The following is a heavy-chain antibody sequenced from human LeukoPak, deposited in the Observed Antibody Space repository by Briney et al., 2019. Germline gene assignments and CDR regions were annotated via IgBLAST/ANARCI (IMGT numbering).Heavy chain of an antibody. CDR3: ARFTIDDTSGHFDY. V-gene: IGHV4-59*08. D-gene: IGHD3-22*01. CDR2: IHRGTT. J-gene: IGHJ4*02. Sequence: PSETLSLTCIVSGDSSNTDYWSWIRQPPGKGLEWIGYIHRGTTRYNPPLKSRVTIPADTSKNHFSLNLTSVTAADTAVYYCARFTIDDTSGHFDYWGQGNLVTVSS. CDR1: GDSSNTDY.